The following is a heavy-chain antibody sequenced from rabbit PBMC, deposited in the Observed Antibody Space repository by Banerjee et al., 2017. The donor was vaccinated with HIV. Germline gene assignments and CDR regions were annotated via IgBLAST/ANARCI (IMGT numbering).Heavy chain of an antibody. CDR3: ARSYAGYAGYGYATGLDL. Sequence: QSLEESGGDLVKPGASLTLTCTASGFSFSSSYWICWVRQAPGKGLEWIACIAAGSSDSTYYASWAKGRFTISKTSSTTVTLQMTSLTAADTATYFCARSYAGYAGYGYATGLDLWGPGTLVTVS. CDR1: GFSFSSSYW. CDR2: IAAGSSDST. V-gene: IGHV1S40*01. D-gene: IGHD6-1*01. J-gene: IGHJ3*01.